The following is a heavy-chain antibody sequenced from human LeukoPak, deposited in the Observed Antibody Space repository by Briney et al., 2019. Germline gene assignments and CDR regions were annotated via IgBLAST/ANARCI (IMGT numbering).Heavy chain of an antibody. CDR1: GFTFSNYW. CDR2: IKQDGSEK. D-gene: IGHD6-19*01. Sequence: PGGSLRLSCAASGFTFSNYWMSWVRQAPGKGLEWVANIKQDGSEKYYVDSVKGRFTVSRDNAKNSLYLQMNSLRAEDTAVYYCAIVQGSSGPGIFEYWGQGTLVTVSS. CDR3: AIVQGSSGPGIFEY. J-gene: IGHJ4*02. V-gene: IGHV3-7*01.